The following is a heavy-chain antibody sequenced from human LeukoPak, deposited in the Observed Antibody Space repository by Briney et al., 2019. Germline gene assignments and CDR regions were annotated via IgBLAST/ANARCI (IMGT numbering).Heavy chain of an antibody. CDR2: INNDGSDT. V-gene: IGHV3-74*01. CDR3: ARGSIVGATSWYVNY. J-gene: IGHJ4*02. D-gene: IGHD1-26*01. CDR1: GFTFSSYW. Sequence: VQPGGSLRLSCAASGFTFSSYWMHWVRQAPGKGLVWVSRINNDGSDTSYADSVKGRFTISRDDAKNTLYLQMNSLRAEDTAVYYCARGSIVGATSWYVNYWGQGTLVTVSS.